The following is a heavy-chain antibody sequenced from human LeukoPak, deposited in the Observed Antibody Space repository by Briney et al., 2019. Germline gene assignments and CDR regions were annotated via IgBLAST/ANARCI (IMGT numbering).Heavy chain of an antibody. CDR1: GFSFSSHS. Sequence: PGGSLRLSCAASGFSFSSHSMNWVRQAPGKGLEWVSSVSSSSSFIYYADLVKGRFTISRDNAKKSLYLQMNSLRAEDTAVYYCARDRVSGFGPDYWGQGTLVTVSS. D-gene: IGHD3-10*01. CDR3: ARDRVSGFGPDY. V-gene: IGHV3-21*01. J-gene: IGHJ4*02. CDR2: VSSSSSFI.